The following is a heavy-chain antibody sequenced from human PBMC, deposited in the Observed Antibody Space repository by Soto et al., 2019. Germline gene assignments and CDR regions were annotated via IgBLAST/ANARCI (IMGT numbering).Heavy chain of an antibody. CDR3: ARGARITGTTEFGY. CDR2: ITGNGDKT. D-gene: IGHD1-7*01. J-gene: IGHJ4*02. V-gene: IGHV3-20*01. CDR1: GFSLKNYA. Sequence: GGSLRLSCAASGFSLKNYAMTWVRQAPGKGLEWVSGITGNGDKTYYADSVKGRFTISRDNAKNSLYLQMNSLRAEDTALYHCARGARITGTTEFGYWGQGTLVTVS.